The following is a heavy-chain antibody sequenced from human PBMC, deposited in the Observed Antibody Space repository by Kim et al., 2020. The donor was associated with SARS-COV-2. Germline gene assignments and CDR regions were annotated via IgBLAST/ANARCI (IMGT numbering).Heavy chain of an antibody. CDR1: GYTFTGYY. CDR3: ARVRGEWWLRVYYYYGMDV. J-gene: IGHJ6*02. D-gene: IGHD5-12*01. CDR2: INPNSGGT. V-gene: IGHV1-2*02. Sequence: ASVKVSCKASGYTFTGYYMHWVRQAPGQGLEWMGWINPNSGGTNYAQKFQGRVTMTRDTSISTAYMELSRLRSDDTAVYYCARVRGEWWLRVYYYYGMDVWGQGTTVTVSS.